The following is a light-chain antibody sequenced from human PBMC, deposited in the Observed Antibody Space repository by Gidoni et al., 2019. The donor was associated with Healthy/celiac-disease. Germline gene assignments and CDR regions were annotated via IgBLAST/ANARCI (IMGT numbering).Light chain of an antibody. J-gene: IGLJ2*01. CDR1: SSNIGAGYD. V-gene: IGLV1-40*01. Sequence: QSVLTQPPSVSGAPGQRVTTACTGSSSNIGAGYDVHWYQQLPGTAPKLLIYGHTNRPSGVPDRFSGSKSGTSASLAITGLQAEDEADYYCQSYDSSLSVVFGGGTKLTVL. CDR3: QSYDSSLSVV. CDR2: GHT.